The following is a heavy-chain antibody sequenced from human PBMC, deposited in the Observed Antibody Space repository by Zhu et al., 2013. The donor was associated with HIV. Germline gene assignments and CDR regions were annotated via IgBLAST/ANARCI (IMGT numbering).Heavy chain of an antibody. CDR1: GYSFTGYY. J-gene: IGHJ4*02. Sequence: QVQLVQSGTEVKKPGASVKVSCKASGYSFTGYYMHWVRQAPGQGLEWMGTIDPTGDSPTYAENFQGRLTMTRDTSTSTVYMDLTRLTSEDTAVYYCAREKVSTAFFDSWGQGTLVTVSS. V-gene: IGHV1-46*01. CDR2: IDPTGDSP. D-gene: IGHD6-6*01. CDR3: AREKVSTAFFDS.